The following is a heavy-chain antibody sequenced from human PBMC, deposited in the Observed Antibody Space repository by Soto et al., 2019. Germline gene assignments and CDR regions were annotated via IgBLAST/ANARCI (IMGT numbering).Heavy chain of an antibody. D-gene: IGHD6-19*01. CDR3: ATSPECLVTYYFDY. CDR2: ISAYNGNT. Sequence: ASVKVSCKASGYTFTSYGISWVRQAPGQGLEWMGWISAYNGNTNYAQKLQGRVTMTTDTSTSTAYMELRSLRSDDTAVYYCATSPECLVTYYFDYWCQGTPVTVSS. J-gene: IGHJ4*02. CDR1: GYTFTSYG. V-gene: IGHV1-18*01.